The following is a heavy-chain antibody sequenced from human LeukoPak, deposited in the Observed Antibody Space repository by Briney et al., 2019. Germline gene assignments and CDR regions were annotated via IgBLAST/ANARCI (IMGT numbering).Heavy chain of an antibody. D-gene: IGHD3-16*01. Sequence: PGGSLRLSCAASGFTFSSYSMNWVRQAPGKGLEWVSSISSSSSYIYYADPVKGRFTISRDNAKNSLYLQMNSLRAEDTAVYYCARETNDYVWGSLGYFDYWGQGTLVTVSS. CDR3: ARETNDYVWGSLGYFDY. J-gene: IGHJ4*02. CDR2: ISSSSSYI. CDR1: GFTFSSYS. V-gene: IGHV3-21*01.